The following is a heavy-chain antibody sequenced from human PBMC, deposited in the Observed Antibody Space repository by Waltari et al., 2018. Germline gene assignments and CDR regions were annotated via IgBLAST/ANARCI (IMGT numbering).Heavy chain of an antibody. V-gene: IGHV3-21*01. CDR1: GFTLSTYR. J-gene: IGHJ3*02. Sequence: EVQLVESGGGLVKPGGYLRLSCAASGFTLSTYRMNWVGQAPGKGLEWVSSISSRSYIYYVDSVKGRFTISRDNAKNSLYLQMNSLRAEDTAVYYCGRDVYGDYVGGGGGAFDIWGQGTMVTVSS. CDR2: ISSRSYI. D-gene: IGHD4-17*01. CDR3: GRDVYGDYVGGGGGAFDI.